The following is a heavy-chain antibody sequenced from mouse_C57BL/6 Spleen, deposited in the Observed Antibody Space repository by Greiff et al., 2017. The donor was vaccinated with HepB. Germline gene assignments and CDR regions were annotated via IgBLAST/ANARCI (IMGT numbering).Heavy chain of an antibody. CDR1: GFTFSDYG. V-gene: IGHV5-17*01. Sequence: EVKLMESGGGLVKPGGSLKLSCAASGFTFSDYGMHWVRQAPEKGLEWVAYISSGSSTIYYADTVKGRFTISRDNAKNTLFLQMTSLRSEDTAMYYCARPLYYSNYDFDYWGQGTTLTVSS. CDR2: ISSGSSTI. J-gene: IGHJ2*01. D-gene: IGHD2-5*01. CDR3: ARPLYYSNYDFDY.